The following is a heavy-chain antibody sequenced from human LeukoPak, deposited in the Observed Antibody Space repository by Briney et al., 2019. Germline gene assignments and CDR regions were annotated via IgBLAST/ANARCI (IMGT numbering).Heavy chain of an antibody. CDR2: ISSNGGST. Sequence: GGSLRLSCAASGSTFSSYAIHWVRQAPGKGLEYVSAISSNGGSTYYANSVKGRFTISRDNSKNTLYLQMGSLRVEDMAVYYCARWGTALDYWGQGTLVTVSS. J-gene: IGHJ4*02. CDR1: GSTFSSYA. CDR3: ARWGTALDY. D-gene: IGHD5-18*01. V-gene: IGHV3-64*01.